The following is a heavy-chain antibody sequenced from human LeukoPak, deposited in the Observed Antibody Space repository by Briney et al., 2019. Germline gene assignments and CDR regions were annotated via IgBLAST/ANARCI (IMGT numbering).Heavy chain of an antibody. J-gene: IGHJ6*03. CDR3: AREGSGRLLRRYYYYMDV. Sequence: ASVKVSCKASGYTFTGYYMHWVRQAPGQGLEWMGWINPNSGGTNYAQKFQGRVTMTRDTSISIAYMELSRLRSDDTAVYYCAREGSGRLLRRYYYYMDVWGKGTTVTVSS. CDR1: GYTFTGYY. V-gene: IGHV1-2*02. D-gene: IGHD6-25*01. CDR2: INPNSGGT.